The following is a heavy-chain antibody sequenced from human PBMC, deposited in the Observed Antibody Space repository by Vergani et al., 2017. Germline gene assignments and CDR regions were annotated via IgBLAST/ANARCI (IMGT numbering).Heavy chain of an antibody. D-gene: IGHD2-2*03. J-gene: IGHJ4*02. V-gene: IGHV3-21*01. Sequence: EVQLVESGGGLVKPGGSLRLSCAASGFTFSSYSMNWVRQAPGKGLEWVSSISSSSSYIYYADSVKGRFTISRDNAKNSLYLQMNSLRAEDTAVYYCARERLDIVVVPVTDYWGQGTLVTVSS. CDR1: GFTFSSYS. CDR3: ARERLDIVVVPVTDY. CDR2: ISSSSSYI.